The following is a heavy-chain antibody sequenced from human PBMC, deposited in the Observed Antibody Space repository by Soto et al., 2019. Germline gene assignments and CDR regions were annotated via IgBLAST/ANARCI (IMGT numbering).Heavy chain of an antibody. D-gene: IGHD2-15*01. J-gene: IGHJ6*01. CDR3: ARVNLGYCSGGSCYAKRDYYYYGMDV. Sequence: GGSLRLSCAASGFTFSSYSMNWVRQAPGKGLEWVSSISSSSSYIYYADSVKGRFTISRDNAKNSLYLQMNSLRAEDTAVYYCARVNLGYCSGGSCYAKRDYYYYGMDVWGQGTTVTV. CDR2: ISSSSSYI. CDR1: GFTFSSYS. V-gene: IGHV3-21*01.